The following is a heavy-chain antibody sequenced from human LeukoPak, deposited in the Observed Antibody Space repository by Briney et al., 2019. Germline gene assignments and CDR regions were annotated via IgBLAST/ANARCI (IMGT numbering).Heavy chain of an antibody. V-gene: IGHV3-21*01. J-gene: IGHJ4*02. Sequence: GGSLRLSCAASGFTFSRYWMSWVRQAPGKGLEWVSSISSSSSNIYYADSVKGRFTISRDNAKDSLYLEMNSLRAEDTAVYYCARACARTNCYTEDWGQGTLVTVSS. CDR2: ISSSSSNI. CDR1: GFTFSRYW. CDR3: ARACARTNCYTED. D-gene: IGHD2-2*01.